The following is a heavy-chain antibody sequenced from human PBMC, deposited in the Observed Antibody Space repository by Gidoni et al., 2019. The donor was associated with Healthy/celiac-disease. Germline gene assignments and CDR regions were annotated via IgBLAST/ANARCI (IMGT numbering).Heavy chain of an antibody. Sequence: EVQLLESGGGLVQPGGSLRLSCAASGFTFSSYARSWVRQAPGKGLEWVSAIRGSGGSTYYADSVKGRFTISRDNSKNTLYLQMNSLRAEDTAVYYCAKDSGGGYCSSTSCYFVYWGQGTLVTVSS. V-gene: IGHV3-23*01. CDR3: AKDSGGGYCSSTSCYFVY. CDR1: GFTFSSYA. J-gene: IGHJ4*02. D-gene: IGHD2-2*01. CDR2: IRGSGGST.